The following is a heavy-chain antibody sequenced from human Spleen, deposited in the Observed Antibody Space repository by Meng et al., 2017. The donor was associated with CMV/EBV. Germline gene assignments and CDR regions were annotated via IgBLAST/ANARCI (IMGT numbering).Heavy chain of an antibody. CDR2: IWADGSDK. J-gene: IGHJ4*02. Sequence: CGASGFTFRAYGMHWVRQAPGKGPEWVAAIWADGSDKFYVDSVKGRFTISRDNSKNTVYLQMNSLRAEDTAVYYCARDGYSYDSSGYYYVDWGQGTLVTVSS. CDR1: GFTFRAYG. CDR3: ARDGYSYDSSGYYYVD. D-gene: IGHD3-22*01. V-gene: IGHV3-33*01.